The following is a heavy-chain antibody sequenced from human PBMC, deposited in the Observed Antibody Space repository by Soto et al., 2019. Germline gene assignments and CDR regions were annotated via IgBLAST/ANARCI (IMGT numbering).Heavy chain of an antibody. CDR3: ATLGPARSLAS. CDR1: GFTFRNYD. J-gene: IGHJ4*02. D-gene: IGHD1-26*01. Sequence: GGSLRLSCAASGFTFRNYDLHWVRQAPGKGLEWVSFLSGSGGGTYYADSVKGRFTISRDNSKNTLYLQMNSLRAEDTAVYYCATLGPARSLASWGQGTLVTVSS. CDR2: LSGSGGGT. V-gene: IGHV3-23*01.